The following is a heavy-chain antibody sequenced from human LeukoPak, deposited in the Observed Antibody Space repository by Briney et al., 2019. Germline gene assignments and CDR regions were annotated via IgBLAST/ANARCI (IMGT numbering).Heavy chain of an antibody. D-gene: IGHD3-22*01. V-gene: IGHV3-23*01. J-gene: IGHJ4*02. CDR3: AKDRASYYYDSNGPV. CDR2: ISGSGGST. CDR1: GFTFSGYA. Sequence: GGSLRLSCAASGFTFSGYAMSWVRQAPGTGLEWVSAISGSGGSTYYADSVKGRFTISRDNSKNTLYLQMNSLRAEDTAVYYCAKDRASYYYDSNGPVWGQGTLVTVSS.